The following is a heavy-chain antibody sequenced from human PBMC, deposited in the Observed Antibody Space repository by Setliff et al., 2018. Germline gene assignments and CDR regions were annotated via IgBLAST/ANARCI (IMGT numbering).Heavy chain of an antibody. Sequence: SETLSLTCTVPGYSISSGYIWGWIRQPPGKGLEWVGNIGHTGSINYNPSLKSRLTISRDTSKNQVSLKLNAVTATDAAVYYCARDLGHGGDSDYWGQGILVTRLL. CDR1: GYSISSGYI. CDR3: ARDLGHGGDSDY. D-gene: IGHD2-21*02. J-gene: IGHJ4*02. CDR2: IGHTGSI. V-gene: IGHV4-38-2*02.